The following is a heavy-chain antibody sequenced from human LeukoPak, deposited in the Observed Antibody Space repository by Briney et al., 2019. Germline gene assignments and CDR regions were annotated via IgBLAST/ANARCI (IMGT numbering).Heavy chain of an antibody. CDR1: GFTFSDHA. V-gene: IGHV3-30-3*02. D-gene: IGHD2-15*01. CDR3: AKQWSGGSALYWFDP. J-gene: IGHJ5*02. Sequence: GGSLRLSCAASGFTFSDHAMHWVRQTPGEGLEWLTYMSNDGANKYYADSVRGRFTISRDNSKNTLYLQMNSLRGEDTAVYYCAKQWSGGSALYWFDPWGQGTLVTVSS. CDR2: MSNDGANK.